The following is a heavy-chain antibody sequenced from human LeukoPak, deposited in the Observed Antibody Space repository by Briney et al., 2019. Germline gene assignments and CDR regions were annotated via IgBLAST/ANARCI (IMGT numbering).Heavy chain of an antibody. CDR2: INHSGST. CDR1: GGSFSGYY. V-gene: IGHV4-34*01. J-gene: IGHJ4*02. CDR3: ARLDYGDSLGDY. D-gene: IGHD4-17*01. Sequence: PSETLSLTCAVYGGSFSGYYWSWIRQPPGKGLEWIGEINHSGSTNYNPSLKSRVTISVDTSKNQFSLKLSSVTAADTAAYYCARLDYGDSLGDYWGQGTLVTVSS.